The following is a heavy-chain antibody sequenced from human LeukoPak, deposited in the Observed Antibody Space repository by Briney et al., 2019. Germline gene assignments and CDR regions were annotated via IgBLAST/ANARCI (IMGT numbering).Heavy chain of an antibody. CDR3: ASNSVVPAAKQTRYYYYYGMDV. CDR2: INHSGST. CDR1: GGSFSGYY. D-gene: IGHD2-2*01. V-gene: IGHV4-34*01. Sequence: PSETLSLTCAVYGGSFSGYYWSWIRQPPGKGLEWIGEINHSGSTNYNPSLKSRVTISVDTSKNQFSLKLSSVTAADTAVYYCASNSVVPAAKQTRYYYYYGMDVWGQGTTVTVSS. J-gene: IGHJ6*02.